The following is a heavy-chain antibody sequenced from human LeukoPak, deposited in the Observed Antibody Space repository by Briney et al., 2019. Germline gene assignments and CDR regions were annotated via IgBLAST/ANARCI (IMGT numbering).Heavy chain of an antibody. CDR2: INAGNGNT. CDR1: GYTFTSYA. Sequence: ASVKVSCKASGYTFTSYAMHWVRQAPGQRLEWMGWINAGNGNTKYSQKFQGRVTITGDTSASTAYMELSSLRSEDTAVYYCARDPKDSSGYYYGIYYGMDVWGQGTTVTVSS. V-gene: IGHV1-3*01. CDR3: ARDPKDSSGYYYGIYYGMDV. J-gene: IGHJ6*02. D-gene: IGHD3-22*01.